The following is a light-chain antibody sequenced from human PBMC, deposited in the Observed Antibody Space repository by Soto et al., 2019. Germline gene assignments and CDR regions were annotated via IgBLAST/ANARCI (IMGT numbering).Light chain of an antibody. V-gene: IGKV3-20*01. J-gene: IGKJ1*01. CDR2: GIS. CDR3: GKEGSVHRT. Sequence: LTQSPCTVSLSPGERATLSCRASQSVSSNYFAWYQQKPGQAPRLLIYGISIRATGIPDRFSGSGSGTDFTLTISRLEAEDFAGNECGKEGSVHRTSGEGTKVDIK. CDR1: QSVSSNY.